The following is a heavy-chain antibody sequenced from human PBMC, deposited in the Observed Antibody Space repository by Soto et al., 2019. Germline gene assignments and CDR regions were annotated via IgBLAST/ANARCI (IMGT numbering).Heavy chain of an antibody. Sequence: EVQVVESGGGLVQPGRSLRLSCAASGFSFDDYAMHWVRQAPGKGLEWVSGISWNSGTIGYADSVKGRFTISRDNAKNSLYLQMNSLRAEDTDLYYCAKSTGSTANGMGVWGQGNTVTVSS. V-gene: IGHV3-9*01. D-gene: IGHD2-15*01. CDR1: GFSFDDYA. CDR2: ISWNSGTI. CDR3: AKSTGSTANGMGV. J-gene: IGHJ6*02.